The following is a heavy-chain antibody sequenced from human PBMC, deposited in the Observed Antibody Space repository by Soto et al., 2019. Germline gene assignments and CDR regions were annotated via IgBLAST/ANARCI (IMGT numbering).Heavy chain of an antibody. CDR3: AKRSSSSTFDY. CDR2: LHSGGDT. J-gene: IGHJ4*02. V-gene: IGHV3-53*04. CDR1: GIPVSSNY. D-gene: IGHD6-6*01. Sequence: GGSLRLSCAASGIPVSSNYMTWVRQAPGKGLEWVSVLHSGGDTYYANSVKGRFTISRHDSTNTLFLQMNSLTPEDTAVYYCAKRSSSSTFDYWGQGTLVTVSS.